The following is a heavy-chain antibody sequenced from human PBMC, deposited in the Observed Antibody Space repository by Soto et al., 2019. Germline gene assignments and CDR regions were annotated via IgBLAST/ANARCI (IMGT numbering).Heavy chain of an antibody. CDR3: SKDWGYRVCVRDVVVVDATPTVPDY. J-gene: IGHJ4*02. CDR1: GFTFSSYA. V-gene: IGHV3-23*01. D-gene: IGHD2-15*01. CDR2: ISGSGGST. Sequence: EVQLLESGGGLVQPGGSLRLSCAASGFTFSSYAMSWVRQAPGKGLEWVSAISGSGGSTYYADSVKGRFTISRDNSKNTLDLQMNILRDEDTAVYYCSKDWGYRVCVRDVVVVDATPTVPDYWGQGNMVTGSS.